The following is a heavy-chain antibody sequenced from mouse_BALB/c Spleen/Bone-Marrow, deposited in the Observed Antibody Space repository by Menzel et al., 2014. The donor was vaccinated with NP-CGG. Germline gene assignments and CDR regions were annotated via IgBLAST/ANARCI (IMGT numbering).Heavy chain of an antibody. D-gene: IGHD2-4*01. CDR1: GYAFSNYG. CDR2: IYPGDGET. V-gene: IGHV1-80*01. CDR3: ASVYDYGRGYAMDY. Sequence: QVQLQQSGAELVRPGSSVKISCKASGYAFSNYGVNWVKRRPGQGLEWIGQIYPGDGETNYNGEFEGRVTLTADKSSSTAYMQVSSLTSEDSAVYFCASVYDYGRGYAMDYWGQGTSVTVSS. J-gene: IGHJ4*01.